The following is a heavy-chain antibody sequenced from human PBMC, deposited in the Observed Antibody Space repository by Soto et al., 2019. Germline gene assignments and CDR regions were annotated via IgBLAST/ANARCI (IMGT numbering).Heavy chain of an antibody. Sequence: ASVKVSCKASGYTFNRYYMHWVRQAPGPGLQWMGWISPNTGTARYAQQFKGRVTMTRDTSVSTVYMELSGLTPDDTAVYYCARASQMVINPSYYAIDVWGQGTSVTVSS. V-gene: IGHV1-2*02. D-gene: IGHD3-22*01. CDR2: ISPNTGTA. J-gene: IGHJ6*02. CDR3: ARASQMVINPSYYAIDV. CDR1: GYTFNRYY.